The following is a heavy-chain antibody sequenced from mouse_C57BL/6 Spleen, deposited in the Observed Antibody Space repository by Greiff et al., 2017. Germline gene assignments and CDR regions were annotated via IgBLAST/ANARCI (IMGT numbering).Heavy chain of an antibody. CDR1: GFNIKDYY. D-gene: IGHD2-2*01. J-gene: IGHJ3*01. V-gene: IGHV14-2*01. CDR2: IDPEDGET. CDR3: ARRGGYGYDGGPWCAY. Sequence: EVKLMESGAELVKPGASVKLSCTASGFNIKDYYMHWVKQRTEQGLEWIGRIDPEDGETKYAPKFQGKATITADTSSNTAYLQLSSRTSEDTAVYYCARRGGYGYDGGPWCAYWGQGTLVTVSA.